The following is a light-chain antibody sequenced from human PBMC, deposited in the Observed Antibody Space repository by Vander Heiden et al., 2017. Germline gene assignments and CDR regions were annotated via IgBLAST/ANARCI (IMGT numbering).Light chain of an antibody. Sequence: QSVLTQPPSVSGAPGQRVTLSCTGRSSNIGAGYDVHWYQHLPGTAPKLLIFANINRPSGVPDRFSGSKSGTSASLAITGLQVEDEADYYCQSYDNSLSGFWVFGGGTKLTVL. CDR2: ANI. CDR3: QSYDNSLSGFWV. V-gene: IGLV1-40*01. CDR1: SSNIGAGYD. J-gene: IGLJ3*02.